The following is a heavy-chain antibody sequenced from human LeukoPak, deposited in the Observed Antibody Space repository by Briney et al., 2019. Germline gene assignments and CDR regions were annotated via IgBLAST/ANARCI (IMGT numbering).Heavy chain of an antibody. V-gene: IGHV4-34*01. CDR1: GGSFSGYY. J-gene: IGHJ6*02. CDR2: INHSGST. Sequence: SETLSLTCAVYGGSFSGYYWSWIRQPPGKGLEWIGEINHSGSTNYNPSLKSRVTISADTSKNQFSLKLSSVTAADTAVYYCARGPYYYDSSGYYNYYYYGMDVWGQGTTVTVSS. CDR3: ARGPYYYDSSGYYNYYYYGMDV. D-gene: IGHD3-22*01.